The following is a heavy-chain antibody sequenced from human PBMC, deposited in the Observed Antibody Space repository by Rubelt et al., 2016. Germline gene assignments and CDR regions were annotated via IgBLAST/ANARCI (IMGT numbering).Heavy chain of an antibody. CDR1: GYSLSSGYH. J-gene: IGHJ6*02. D-gene: IGHD1-26*01. V-gene: IGHV4-38-2*02. CDR2: IYYRGST. CDR3: TRGWAALDV. Sequence: QVQLQESGPGLVKPSETLSLTCTVSGYSLSSGYHWGWIRQPPGKGLEWIGYIYYRGSTSYNPPLQGRVTISVDTSKNQISLQLKSVTPEDTAVYYCTRGWAALDVWGQGTTVTVSS.